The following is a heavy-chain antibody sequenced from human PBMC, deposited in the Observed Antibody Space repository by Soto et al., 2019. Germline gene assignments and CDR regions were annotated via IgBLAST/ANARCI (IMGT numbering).Heavy chain of an antibody. D-gene: IGHD5-18*01. V-gene: IGHV6-1*01. CDR2: TYYRSKWYI. CDR1: GESVSTNSAT. Sequence: SQTLSLTCAISGESVSTNSATWDWIRQSPSRGLEWLGRTYYRSKWYIDYADSVKSRITINSDTSKNQFSLQLNSVTPEDTAVYYCARDPGYSIDYWGQGTLVTVSS. CDR3: ARDPGYSIDY. J-gene: IGHJ4*02.